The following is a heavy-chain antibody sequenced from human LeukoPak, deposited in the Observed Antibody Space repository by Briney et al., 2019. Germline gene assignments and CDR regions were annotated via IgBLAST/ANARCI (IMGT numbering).Heavy chain of an antibody. CDR1: GFTFSGYG. Sequence: GGSLRLSCAASGFTFSGYGMHWVRQAPGKGLEWVAVISYDGSNKYYADSVKGRFTISRDNSKNTLYLQMNSLRAEDTAVYYCAKDRRLAYYDSSGFDYWGQGTLVTVSS. CDR3: AKDRRLAYYDSSGFDY. D-gene: IGHD3-22*01. J-gene: IGHJ4*02. CDR2: ISYDGSNK. V-gene: IGHV3-30*18.